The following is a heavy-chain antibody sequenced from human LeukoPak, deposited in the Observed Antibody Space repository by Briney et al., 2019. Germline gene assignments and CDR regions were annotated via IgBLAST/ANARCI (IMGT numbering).Heavy chain of an antibody. Sequence: PSETLSLTCTVSGGSISSYYWSWIRQPPGKGLEWIGYFFYRGDTNYSPSLKSRVTISVDTSKSQFSLKLSSVTAADTAVYYCARGLVVATDDAFDIWGQGTMVTVSS. J-gene: IGHJ3*02. V-gene: IGHV4-59*01. CDR1: GGSISSYY. CDR3: ARGLVVATDDAFDI. D-gene: IGHD2-15*01. CDR2: FFYRGDT.